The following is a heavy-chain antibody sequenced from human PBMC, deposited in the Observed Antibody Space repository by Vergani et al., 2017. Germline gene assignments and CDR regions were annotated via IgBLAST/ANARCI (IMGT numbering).Heavy chain of an antibody. CDR3: ARWDYGILTGYRY. Sequence: QVQVVQSGAEVKKSGASVKVSCKTSGYTFSNYYMHWVRQAPGQGLEWMGIINPSGGHTNYAQKFKGRVTMTRDTSTSTVYMERSSLRSEETAIYYCARWDYGILTGYRYWVQGTLVTVSA. CDR2: INPSGGHT. J-gene: IGHJ4*02. CDR1: GYTFSNYY. D-gene: IGHD3-9*01. V-gene: IGHV1-46*03.